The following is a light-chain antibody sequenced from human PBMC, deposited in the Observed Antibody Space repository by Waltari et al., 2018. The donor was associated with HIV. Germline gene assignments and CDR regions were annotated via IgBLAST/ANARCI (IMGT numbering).Light chain of an antibody. CDR1: PSILSNSNKKNY. CDR3: QQYYRTPPA. J-gene: IGKJ1*01. Sequence: DVVMTQSPDALVGSLGERVTIDCKSSPSILSNSNKKNYLAWYQQRPGQPPKFLVYWASTRESGVPARFSGSGSGTDFTLTITNLQAEDAAIYYCQQYYRTPPAFGQGTKVEI. CDR2: WAS. V-gene: IGKV4-1*01.